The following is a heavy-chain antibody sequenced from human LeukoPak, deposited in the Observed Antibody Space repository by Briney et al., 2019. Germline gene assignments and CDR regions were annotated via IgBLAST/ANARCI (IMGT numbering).Heavy chain of an antibody. Sequence: GGSLRLSCAASGFTFSNYGMHWVRQAPGKGLAWVAVISSDGSNKYYADSVKGRFTISRDYSKNTLYLQTNSLRAEDTAVYYCAKDLSSSGWNYFDYWGQGTLVTVSS. V-gene: IGHV3-30*18. J-gene: IGHJ4*02. CDR1: GFTFSNYG. CDR3: AKDLSSSGWNYFDY. D-gene: IGHD6-25*01. CDR2: ISSDGSNK.